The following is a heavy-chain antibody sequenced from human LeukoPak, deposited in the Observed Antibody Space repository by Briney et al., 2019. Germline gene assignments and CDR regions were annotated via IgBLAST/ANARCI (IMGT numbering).Heavy chain of an antibody. CDR2: ISWDGVTT. J-gene: IGHJ4*02. CDR3: AKDVFYGTTSYSGFDY. V-gene: IGHV3-43D*03. Sequence: PGGSLRLSCAASGFSFDDYAMHWVRQAPGKGLEWVSLISWDGVTTYYADSVKGRFTISRDNSKNSLYLQMNSLRAEDTAFYYCAKDVFYGTTSYSGFDYWGQGTPVTVSS. CDR1: GFSFDDYA. D-gene: IGHD1-26*01.